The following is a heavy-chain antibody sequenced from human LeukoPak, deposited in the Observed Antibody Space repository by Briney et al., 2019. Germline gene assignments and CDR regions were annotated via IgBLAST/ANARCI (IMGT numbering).Heavy chain of an antibody. Sequence: ASVKVSCKPSGYTFTGYYMHWVRQAPGQGLEWMGWINPNSGGTNYAQKFQGRVTMTRDTSISTAYMELSRLRSDDTAVYYCAREGPIVGATHLVDYWGQGTLVTVSS. CDR3: AREGPIVGATHLVDY. CDR2: INPNSGGT. CDR1: GYTFTGYY. J-gene: IGHJ4*02. V-gene: IGHV1-2*02. D-gene: IGHD1-26*01.